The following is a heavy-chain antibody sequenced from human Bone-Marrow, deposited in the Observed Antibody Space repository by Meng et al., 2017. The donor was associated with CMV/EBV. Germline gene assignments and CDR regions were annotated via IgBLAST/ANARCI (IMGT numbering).Heavy chain of an antibody. J-gene: IGHJ6*02. CDR3: ARSWYSSSLYGMDV. CDR1: WFSLSTSGMR. CDR2: IDWDDDK. D-gene: IGHD6-6*01. Sequence: SGPTLVEPTQTLTLTCTVSWFSLSTSGMRVSWIRQPPGKALEWLARIDWDDDKFYSTSLKTRLTISKDTSKNQVVLTMTNMDPVDTATYYCARSWYSSSLYGMDVWGQGTTVTVPS. V-gene: IGHV2-70D*14.